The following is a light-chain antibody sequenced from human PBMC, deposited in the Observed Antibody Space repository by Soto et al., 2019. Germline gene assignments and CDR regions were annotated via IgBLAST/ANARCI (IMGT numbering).Light chain of an antibody. CDR2: GAS. V-gene: IGKV3-15*01. CDR3: QQYNNWPLT. CDR1: QSISNN. J-gene: IGKJ3*01. Sequence: EIVMTQSPATLSVSPGKRATLSCRASQSISNNLAWYQQKPGQAPGLLIYGASTRATAIPARFSGSGSGTEFTLTISSLQSEDFAVYYCQQYNNWPLTFGPGTKVDVK.